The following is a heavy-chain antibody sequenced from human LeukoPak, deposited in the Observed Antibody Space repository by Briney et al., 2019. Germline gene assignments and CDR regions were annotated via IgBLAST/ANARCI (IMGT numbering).Heavy chain of an antibody. CDR1: GESFSAFY. Sequence: PSETLSLTCAVYGESFSAFYWNWIRQPPGKGLEWIGEINHSGSANYNPSLKSRVTMSVDTSKNQFSLKLSSVTAADTAVYYCARGRYSYGPQNYDYMDVWGEGTTVTISS. V-gene: IGHV4-34*01. D-gene: IGHD5-18*01. CDR2: INHSGSA. J-gene: IGHJ6*03. CDR3: ARGRYSYGPQNYDYMDV.